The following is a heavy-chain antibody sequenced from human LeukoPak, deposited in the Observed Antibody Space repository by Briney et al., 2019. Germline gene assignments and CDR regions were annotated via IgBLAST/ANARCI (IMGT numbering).Heavy chain of an antibody. D-gene: IGHD3-16*01. CDR1: GFTFSTYS. CDR3: STGGYYFDY. J-gene: IGHJ4*02. CDR2: IKSKVDGETI. V-gene: IGHV3-15*01. Sequence: GGSLRLSCAASGFTFSTYSMNWVRQAPGKGLEWVGRIKSKVDGETIEYAAPVRGRFTISREDSKSTVYLQMNSPKTEDTAIYYCSTGGYYFDYWGQGILVSVSS.